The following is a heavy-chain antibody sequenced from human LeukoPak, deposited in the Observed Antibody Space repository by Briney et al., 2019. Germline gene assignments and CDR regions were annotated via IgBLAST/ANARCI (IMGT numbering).Heavy chain of an antibody. J-gene: IGHJ4*02. CDR3: ARDPPRAAWVFDY. Sequence: GGSLRLSCAASGFTFSNYAMSWVRQAPGKGLEWVSAITSGGGTTYYAGYVKGRFTISRDNSKNTLYLQMNSLRAEDTAVYYCARDPPRAAWVFDYWGQGTLVSVSS. CDR2: ITSGGGTT. D-gene: IGHD6-25*01. CDR1: GFTFSNYA. V-gene: IGHV3-23*01.